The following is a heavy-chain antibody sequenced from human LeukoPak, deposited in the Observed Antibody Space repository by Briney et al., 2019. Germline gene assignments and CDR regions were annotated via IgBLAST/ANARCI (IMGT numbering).Heavy chain of an antibody. CDR1: GYTFTSYD. D-gene: IGHD2-15*01. CDR3: ARDLYCSGGSCHSPAGRTYDY. Sequence: GASVKVSCKASGYTFTSYDINWVRQAPGQGLEWLGWMNPNSGNTGYAQKFQGRVTMTRDTSISTAYMGLNSLRSEDTAVYYCARDLYCSGGSCHSPAGRTYDYWGQGTLVTVSS. CDR2: MNPNSGNT. J-gene: IGHJ4*02. V-gene: IGHV1-8*01.